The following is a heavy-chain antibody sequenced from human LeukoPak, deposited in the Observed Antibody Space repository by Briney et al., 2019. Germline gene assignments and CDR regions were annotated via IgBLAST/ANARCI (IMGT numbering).Heavy chain of an antibody. D-gene: IGHD6-19*01. Sequence: SETLSLTCTVSGGSISSHYWSWIRQPPGKGLEWIGYIYYSGSTNYNPSLKSRVTISVDTSKNQFSLRLSSVTAADTAVYYCASSPSGWFWNYWGQGTLVTVSS. V-gene: IGHV4-59*11. J-gene: IGHJ4*02. CDR3: ASSPSGWFWNY. CDR2: IYYSGST. CDR1: GGSISSHY.